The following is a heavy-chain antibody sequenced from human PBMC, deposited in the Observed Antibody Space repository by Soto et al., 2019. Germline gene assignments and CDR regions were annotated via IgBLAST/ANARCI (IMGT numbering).Heavy chain of an antibody. Sequence: PSETLSLTCTVSGGSISSSTYYWGWIRQPPGKGLEWLGSIFYSGSTYNNPSLKSRVTISVDTSKNQFSLRLSSVTAADTAVYYCARHFWSYYYYMDVWGKGTTVTVSS. CDR2: IFYSGST. D-gene: IGHD2-8*02. CDR1: GGSISSSTYY. V-gene: IGHV4-39*01. J-gene: IGHJ6*03. CDR3: ARHFWSYYYYMDV.